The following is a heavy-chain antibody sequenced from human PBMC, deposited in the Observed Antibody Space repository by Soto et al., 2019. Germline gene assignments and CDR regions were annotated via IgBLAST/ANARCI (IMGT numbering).Heavy chain of an antibody. Sequence: SQTLSLTCAISGDSVSSNSAAWNWIRQSPSRGLEWLGRTYYRSKWYNDCAVSVKSRITINPDTSKNQFSLQLNSVTPEDTAVYYCASLRFLEWFGGDTYYYYMDVWGKGTTVTVSS. V-gene: IGHV6-1*01. CDR2: TYYRSKWYN. J-gene: IGHJ6*03. D-gene: IGHD3-3*01. CDR1: GDSVSSNSAA. CDR3: ASLRFLEWFGGDTYYYYMDV.